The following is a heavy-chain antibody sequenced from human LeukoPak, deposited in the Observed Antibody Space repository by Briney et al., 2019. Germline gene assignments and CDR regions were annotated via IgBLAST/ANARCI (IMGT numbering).Heavy chain of an antibody. J-gene: IGHJ4*02. CDR2: ISSSGSTI. D-gene: IGHD3-10*01. V-gene: IGHV3-48*03. CDR3: AVGVYYFDY. Sequence: PGGSLRLSCAASGFTFSSYEMNWVRQAPGKGLEWVSYISSSGSTIYYADSVKGRFTISRDDAKSSLYLQMNSLRAEDTAVYYCAVGVYYFDYWGQGTQVTVSS. CDR1: GFTFSSYE.